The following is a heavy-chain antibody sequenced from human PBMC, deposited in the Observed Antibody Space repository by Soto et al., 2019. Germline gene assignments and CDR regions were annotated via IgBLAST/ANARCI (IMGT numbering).Heavy chain of an antibody. CDR1: GFTFSSYS. D-gene: IGHD5-18*01. CDR2: ISSSSSYI. Sequence: EVQLVESGGGLVKPGGSLRLSCAASGFTFSSYSMNWVRQAPGKGLEWVSSISSSSSYIYYADSVKGRFTNSRDNAKNSLYLQMSSLRAEDTAVYYCARDQPGYSYGYGVGYWGQGTLVTVSS. V-gene: IGHV3-21*01. J-gene: IGHJ4*02. CDR3: ARDQPGYSYGYGVGY.